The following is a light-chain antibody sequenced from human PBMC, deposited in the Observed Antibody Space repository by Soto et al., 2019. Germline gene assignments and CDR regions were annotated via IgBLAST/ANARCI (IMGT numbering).Light chain of an antibody. CDR3: QRYNTYPLT. J-gene: IGKJ4*01. V-gene: IGKV1-5*03. Sequence: IQMTQSPSPLSASVGDRVTITCRASQNIDAWLAWYQQKPGKAPKVLIYKASSLESGVPSRFSGSGSGTEFTLTISSLQTDDSATYYCQRYNTYPLTFGGGTKVEIK. CDR1: QNIDAW. CDR2: KAS.